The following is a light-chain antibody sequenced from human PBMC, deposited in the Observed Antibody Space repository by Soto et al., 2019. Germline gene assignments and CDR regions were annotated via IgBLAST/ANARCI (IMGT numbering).Light chain of an antibody. CDR2: AAF. CDR3: QQLNSYLALT. J-gene: IGKJ4*01. Sequence: DIQLTQSPSFLSASVGDRVTITCRASQDIGSYLAWYQQKPGKAPNLLIYAAFILQSGVPSRFSGSGSGTEFTHTISSLQPEDCATYYCQQLNSYLALTFGGGTKVEIK. V-gene: IGKV1-9*01. CDR1: QDIGSY.